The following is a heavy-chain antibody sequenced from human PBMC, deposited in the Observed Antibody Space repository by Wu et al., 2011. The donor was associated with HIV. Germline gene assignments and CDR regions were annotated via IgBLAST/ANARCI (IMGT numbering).Heavy chain of an antibody. Sequence: QVQLVQSGAEVKKPGASVKVSCKASGYTFTDYFLHWVRQATGQGLEWMGWINPNSGGTNYVQKFQGRVTMTRDTSISTAYMGLSRLRSDDTAVYYCARGEMTTIEPRDAFDIWGQGTMVTVSS. V-gene: IGHV1-2*02. CDR3: ARGEMTTIEPRDAFDI. D-gene: IGHD5-24*01. J-gene: IGHJ3*02. CDR1: GYTFTDYF. CDR2: INPNSGGT.